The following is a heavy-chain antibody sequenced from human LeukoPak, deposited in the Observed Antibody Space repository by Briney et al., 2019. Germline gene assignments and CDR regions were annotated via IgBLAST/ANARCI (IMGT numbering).Heavy chain of an antibody. CDR2: IYYRRST. D-gene: IGHD6-13*01. CDR1: GGFLSSYY. J-gene: IGHJ6*03. Sequence: PSERLSLTCILSGGFLSSYYWSWIRQPPGKRLEWIGYIYYRRSTNYNPYSKRRVTISVDTSKNQFSVKQSSVNAADTAVYYCAASSSWYYYYYMDVWGKGTTVTIS. CDR3: AASSSWYYYYYMDV. V-gene: IGHV4-59*01.